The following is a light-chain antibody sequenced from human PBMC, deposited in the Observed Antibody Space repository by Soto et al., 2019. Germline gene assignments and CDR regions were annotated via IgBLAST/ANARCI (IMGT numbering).Light chain of an antibody. CDR1: QNSSVY. CDR2: GAS. CDR3: QQFSTPPRWT. Sequence: IVLTQCPAPLTLTTGGRASLYSSDSQNSSVYLAWYRQKPGQAPRLLIYGASSRATGIPDRFRGSGAGTDFSLVISLLVPAYFAVSCGQQFSTPPRWTAGRAAKVDI. V-gene: IGKV3-20*01. J-gene: IGKJ1*01.